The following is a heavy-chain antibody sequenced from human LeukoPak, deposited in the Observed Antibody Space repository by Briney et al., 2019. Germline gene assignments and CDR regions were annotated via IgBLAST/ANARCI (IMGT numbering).Heavy chain of an antibody. J-gene: IGHJ4*02. Sequence: GGSLRLSCAASGFTFKNYAMSWVRQAPGKGLEWVSVVSGSGDSTYFADSVKGRFTISRDNAKNSLYLQMNSLRAEDTAVYYCARGFMSGSYFIWGQGTLVTVSS. CDR1: GFTFKNYA. CDR2: VSGSGDST. CDR3: ARGFMSGSYFI. V-gene: IGHV3-23*01. D-gene: IGHD3-10*01.